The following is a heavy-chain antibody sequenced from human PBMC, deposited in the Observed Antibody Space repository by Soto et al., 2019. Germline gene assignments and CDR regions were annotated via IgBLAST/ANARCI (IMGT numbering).Heavy chain of an antibody. CDR2: ISYDGSNK. Sequence: QVQLVESGGGVVQPGRSLRLSRAASGFTFSSYAMHWVRQAPGKGLEWVAVISYDGSNKYYADSVKGRFTISRDNSKNTLYLQMNSLRAEDTAVYYCARPRDGWYFDLWGRGTLVTVSS. CDR3: ARPRDGWYFDL. V-gene: IGHV3-30-3*01. CDR1: GFTFSSYA. J-gene: IGHJ2*01.